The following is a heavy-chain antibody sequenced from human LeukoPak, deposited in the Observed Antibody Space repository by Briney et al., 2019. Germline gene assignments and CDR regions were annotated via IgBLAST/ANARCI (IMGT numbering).Heavy chain of an antibody. CDR3: ASIRSMYYYDSSGSSQENAFDI. CDR2: ISYDGSNK. V-gene: IGHV3-30*03. Sequence: PGGSLRLSCAASGFTFSSYGMHWVRQAPGKGLEWVAVISYDGSNKYYADSVKGRFTISRDNAKNSLYLQMNSLRAEDTAVYYCASIRSMYYYDSSGSSQENAFDIWGQGTMVTVSS. D-gene: IGHD3-22*01. J-gene: IGHJ3*02. CDR1: GFTFSSYG.